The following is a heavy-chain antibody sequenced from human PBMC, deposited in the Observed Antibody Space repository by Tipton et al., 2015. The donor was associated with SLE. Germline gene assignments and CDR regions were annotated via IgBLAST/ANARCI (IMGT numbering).Heavy chain of an antibody. CDR2: IYRSGSA. CDR3: ARNGFYSLDY. Sequence: GSLRLSCAVSSGSISSSDWWSWVRQPPGKGLEWIGEIYRSGSATYNPSLKSRVTISMDKSKDQFSLNLASVTPAGTAVYYCARNGFYSLDYWGQGTLVTVSS. CDR1: SGSISSSDW. D-gene: IGHD3-22*01. J-gene: IGHJ4*02. V-gene: IGHV4-4*02.